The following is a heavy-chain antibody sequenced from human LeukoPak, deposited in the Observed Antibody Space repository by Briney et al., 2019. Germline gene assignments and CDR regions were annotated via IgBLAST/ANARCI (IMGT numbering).Heavy chain of an antibody. V-gene: IGHV1-2*02. CDR1: GYTFTGYS. CDR2: INPNSGGT. Sequence: ASVKVSCKASGYTFTGYSIHWVRQAPGQGLEWMGWINPNSGGTNYAQNFQGRVTMTRDTSISTAYMELSSLRSDDTAMYDCARAGLQLAAYYFDYWGHGSLVTAAS. D-gene: IGHD6-13*01. CDR3: ARAGLQLAAYYFDY. J-gene: IGHJ4*01.